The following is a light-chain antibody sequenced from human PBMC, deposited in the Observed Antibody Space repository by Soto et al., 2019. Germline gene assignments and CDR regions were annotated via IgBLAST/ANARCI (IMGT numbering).Light chain of an antibody. CDR3: QQYGSSLTWT. CDR1: QSVRSSY. Sequence: EIVLTQSPGTLSLSPGERATLSCRARQSVRSSYLAWYQQKPGQAPRLLIYGASSRATGIPDRFSGSGSGTDFTLTISRLEPEDFAVYYCQQYGSSLTWTFGQGTKVEIK. J-gene: IGKJ1*01. V-gene: IGKV3-20*01. CDR2: GAS.